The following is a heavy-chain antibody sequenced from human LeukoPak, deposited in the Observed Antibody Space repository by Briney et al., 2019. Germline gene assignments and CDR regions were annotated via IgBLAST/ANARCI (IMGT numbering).Heavy chain of an antibody. V-gene: IGHV3-74*03. Sequence: GGSLRLSCVASGFTFSRYWMHWVRQAPGKGLVWVSRINSDGSSRTYADSVKGRFTISRDNAKNTLYLQMTSLRVEDTAVYYCGRGSGVADYWGQGALVTVSS. CDR2: INSDGSSR. D-gene: IGHD7-27*01. CDR1: GFTFSRYW. J-gene: IGHJ4*02. CDR3: GRGSGVADY.